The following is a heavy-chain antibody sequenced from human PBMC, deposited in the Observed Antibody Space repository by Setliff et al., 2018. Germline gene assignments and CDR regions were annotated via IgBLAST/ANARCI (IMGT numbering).Heavy chain of an antibody. Sequence: PSETLSLTCTVSCGSISSGYYWGWIRQPPGKGLEWIGSIYRTGTTHYNPSLKSRVTMSLDTSKNQFSLKLSSVTAADTAVYYCASWGTVTLFDYWGQGTLVTVSS. J-gene: IGHJ4*02. CDR1: CGSISSGYY. CDR2: IYRTGTT. CDR3: ASWGTVTLFDY. D-gene: IGHD4-4*01. V-gene: IGHV4-38-2*02.